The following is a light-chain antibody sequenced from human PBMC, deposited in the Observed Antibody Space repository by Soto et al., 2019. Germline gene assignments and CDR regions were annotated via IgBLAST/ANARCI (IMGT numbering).Light chain of an antibody. Sequence: QSVLTQPPSASETPGQTASISCSGSNSNIASNTVNWYQHLPGTAPKLLIYYNNQRPSGVPDRFSGSKSGTSASLAISGLQSEDESDYYCAAWDDTLKRYVFGTGSQGHRP. CDR1: NSNIASNT. J-gene: IGLJ1*01. CDR2: YNN. CDR3: AAWDDTLKRYV. V-gene: IGLV1-44*01.